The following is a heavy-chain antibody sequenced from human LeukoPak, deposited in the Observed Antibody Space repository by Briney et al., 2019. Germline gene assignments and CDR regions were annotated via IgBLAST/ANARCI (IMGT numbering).Heavy chain of an antibody. CDR1: GDSISSGDYY. CDR2: ISSSGST. J-gene: IGHJ4*02. CDR3: ARSYSSGWYQNY. Sequence: SQTLSLTCTVSGDSISSGDYYWSWIRQPAGKGLEWIGRISSSGSTNYNPSLKSRVTISVDTSKNQFSLKLSSVTAADTAVYYCARSYSSGWYQNYWGQGTLVTVSS. D-gene: IGHD6-19*01. V-gene: IGHV4-61*02.